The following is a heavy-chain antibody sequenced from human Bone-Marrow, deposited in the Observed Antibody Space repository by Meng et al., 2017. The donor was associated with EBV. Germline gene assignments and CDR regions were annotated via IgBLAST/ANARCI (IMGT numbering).Heavy chain of an antibody. J-gene: IGHJ4*02. V-gene: IGHV1-8*01. D-gene: IGHD3-16*02. CDR3: ARARDRYYPLGFDY. CDR1: GYTFTSYD. CDR2: MNPNSGNT. Sequence: QGPVGQLEGGGKKPGPSVKVSFNASGYTFTSYDINWVRQANGQGLEWMGWMNPNSGNTGYAQKFQGRVTMTRNTSISTAYMELSSLRSEDTAVYYCARARDRYYPLGFDYWGQGTLVTVSS.